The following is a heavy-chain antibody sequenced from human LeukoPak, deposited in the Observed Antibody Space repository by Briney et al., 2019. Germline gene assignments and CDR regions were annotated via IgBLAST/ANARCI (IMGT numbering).Heavy chain of an antibody. D-gene: IGHD1-26*01. CDR2: ISGGGGST. CDR1: GFTVTSNY. Sequence: GGSLRLSCAASGFTVTSNYMSWVRQAPGKGLEWVSAISGGGGSTYYADSVKGRFTISRDNSKNTLYLQMNSLRAEDTAVYYCAKDPGGSYEGQFDYWGQGTLVTVSS. J-gene: IGHJ4*02. V-gene: IGHV3-23*01. CDR3: AKDPGGSYEGQFDY.